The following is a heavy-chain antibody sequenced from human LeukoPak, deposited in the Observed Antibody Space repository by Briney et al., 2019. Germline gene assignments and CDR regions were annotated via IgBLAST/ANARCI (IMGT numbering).Heavy chain of an antibody. CDR2: ISSSSSYI. CDR1: GFTFSSYS. V-gene: IGHV3-21*01. CDR3: ARDPLYCSGGSCSLKTEAIDY. D-gene: IGHD2-15*01. J-gene: IGHJ4*02. Sequence: GGSLRLSCAASGFTFSSYSMNWVRQAPGKGLEWVSSISSSSSYIYYADSVKGRFTISRDNAKNSLYLQMNSLRAEDTAVYYCARDPLYCSGGSCSLKTEAIDYWGQGTLVTVSS.